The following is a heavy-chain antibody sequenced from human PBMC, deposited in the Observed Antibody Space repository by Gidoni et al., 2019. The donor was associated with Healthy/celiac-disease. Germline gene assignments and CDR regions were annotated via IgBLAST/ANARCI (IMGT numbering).Heavy chain of an antibody. Sequence: EVHLVESGGGLVKPGGSLRLSCAASGVTFSSYRMNWVRQAPGKGLGWFSTISSISSSIYYADSVKGRFTISRDNANNSLYLQMNSLRAEDTAVYYCARDNVRDPLGVDVGGQGTTVTVSS. J-gene: IGHJ6*02. CDR2: ISSISSSI. CDR1: GVTFSSYR. CDR3: ARDNVRDPLGVDV. D-gene: IGHD3-10*02. V-gene: IGHV3-21*01.